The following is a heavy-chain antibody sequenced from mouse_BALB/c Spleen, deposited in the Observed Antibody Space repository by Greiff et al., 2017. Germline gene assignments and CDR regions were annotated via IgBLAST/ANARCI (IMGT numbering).Heavy chain of an antibody. D-gene: IGHD1-1*01. J-gene: IGHJ4*01. CDR2: ISYSGST. V-gene: IGHV3-8*02. CDR1: GDSITSGY. CDR3: ARFPSYYYGSSHYAMDY. Sequence: VQLQQSGPSLVKPSQTLSLTCSVTGDSITSGYWNWIRKFPGNKLEYMGYISYSGSTYYNPSLKSRISITRDTSKNQYYLQLNSVTTEDTATYYCARFPSYYYGSSHYAMDYWGQGTSVTVSS.